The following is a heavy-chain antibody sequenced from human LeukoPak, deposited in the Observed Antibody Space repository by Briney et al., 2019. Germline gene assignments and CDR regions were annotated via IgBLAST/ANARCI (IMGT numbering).Heavy chain of an antibody. V-gene: IGHV1-2*02. Sequence: GASVKVSCKASGGTFSSYAISWVRQAPGQGLEWMGWINPNSGGTNYAQKFQGRVTMTRDTSISTAYMELSRLRSDDTAVYYCASGYSSSWYGYPPFDYWGQGTLVTVSS. CDR2: INPNSGGT. CDR3: ASGYSSSWYGYPPFDY. CDR1: GGTFSSYA. D-gene: IGHD6-13*01. J-gene: IGHJ4*02.